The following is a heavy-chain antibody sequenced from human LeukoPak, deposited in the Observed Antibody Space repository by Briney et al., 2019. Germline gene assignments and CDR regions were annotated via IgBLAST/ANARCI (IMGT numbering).Heavy chain of an antibody. CDR1: GFTFSSYS. CDR2: ISSSSSYI. V-gene: IGHV3-21*01. D-gene: IGHD3-10*01. Sequence: GGSLRLSCAASGFTFSSYSMNWVRQAPGKGLEWVSSISSSSSYIYYADSVKGLFTISRDNAKNSLYLQMNSLRAEDTAVYYCARVFSGYYGMDVWGQGTTVTVSS. CDR3: ARVFSGYYGMDV. J-gene: IGHJ6*02.